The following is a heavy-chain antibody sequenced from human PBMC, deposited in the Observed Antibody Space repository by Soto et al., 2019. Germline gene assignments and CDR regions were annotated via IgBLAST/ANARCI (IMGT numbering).Heavy chain of an antibody. CDR1: GFTFSSYG. CDR3: ARDRDNAFDI. J-gene: IGHJ3*02. D-gene: IGHD3-9*01. Sequence: GGSLRLSCAASGFTFSSYGMHWVRQAPGKGPEWVAVIWYDGSNKYYADSVKGRFTISRDNSKNTLYLQMNSLRAEDTAVYYCARDRDNAFDIWGQGTMVTVSS. V-gene: IGHV3-33*01. CDR2: IWYDGSNK.